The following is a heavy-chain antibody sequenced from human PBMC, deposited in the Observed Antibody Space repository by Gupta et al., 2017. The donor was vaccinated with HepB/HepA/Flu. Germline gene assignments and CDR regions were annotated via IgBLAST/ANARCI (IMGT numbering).Heavy chain of an antibody. J-gene: IGHJ5*02. CDR2: INHSGST. CDR1: GGSFSGYY. CDR3: ARGSNSYGLNWFDP. D-gene: IGHD5-18*01. V-gene: IGHV4-34*01. Sequence: QVQLQQWGAGLLKPSETLSLTCAVYGGSFSGYYWSWIRQPPGKGLEWIGEINHSGSTNYNPSLKSRVTISVDTSKNQFSLKLSSVTAADTAVYYCARGSNSYGLNWFDPWGQGTLVTVSS.